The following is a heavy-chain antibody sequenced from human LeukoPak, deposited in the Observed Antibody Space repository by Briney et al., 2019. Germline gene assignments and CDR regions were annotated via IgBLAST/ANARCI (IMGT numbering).Heavy chain of an antibody. Sequence: GGSLRLFCAASGFTVSSNYMSWVRQAPGKGLEWVSLIYSGGSTYYADSVKGRFTISRDNSKNTRYLQMNSLRAEDTAVYYCARVAAAGTLDYWGQGTLVTVSS. CDR3: ARVAAAGTLDY. J-gene: IGHJ4*02. D-gene: IGHD6-13*01. V-gene: IGHV3-66*01. CDR1: GFTVSSNY. CDR2: IYSGGST.